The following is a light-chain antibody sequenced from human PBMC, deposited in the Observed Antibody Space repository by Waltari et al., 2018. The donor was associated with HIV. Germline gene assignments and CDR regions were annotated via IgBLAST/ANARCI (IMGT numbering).Light chain of an antibody. CDR2: AAS. V-gene: IGKV1-39*01. J-gene: IGKJ2*01. CDR3: QQTYSSPTT. Sequence: DIWVTQYTSSLSASAGVGVNITCRTSHNIDTYSNWYHQKPGRAPKLLIFAASTLQSGVPSRFSGTGSGTDFTLTINSLQPDDFATYFCQQTYSSPTTFGQGTRVEVK. CDR1: HNIDTY.